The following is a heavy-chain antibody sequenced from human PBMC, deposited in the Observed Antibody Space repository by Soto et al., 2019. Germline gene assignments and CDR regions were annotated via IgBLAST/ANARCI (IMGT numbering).Heavy chain of an antibody. CDR3: ARDQGRDYDFWSGYYTSPNDY. CDR2: ISYDGSNK. CDR1: GFTFSSYA. Sequence: GGSLRLSCAASGFTFSSYAMHWVRQAPGKGLEWVAVISYDGSNKYYADSVKGRFTISRDNSKNTLYLQMNSLRAEDTAVYYCARDQGRDYDFWSGYYTSPNDYWGQGTLVTVSS. D-gene: IGHD3-3*01. V-gene: IGHV3-30-3*01. J-gene: IGHJ4*02.